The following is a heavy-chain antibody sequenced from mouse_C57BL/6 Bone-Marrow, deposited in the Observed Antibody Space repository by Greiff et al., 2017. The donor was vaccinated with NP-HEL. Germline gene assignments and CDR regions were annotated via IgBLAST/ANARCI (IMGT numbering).Heavy chain of an antibody. Sequence: QVHVKQPGAELVKPGASVKLSCKASGCTFTSYWMHWVKQRPGQGLEWIGMIHPNSGSTNYNEKFKSKATLTVDKSSSTAYMQLSSLTSEDSAVYYCARGSRVFAYWGQGTLVTVSA. V-gene: IGHV1-64*01. D-gene: IGHD1-1*01. J-gene: IGHJ3*01. CDR3: ARGSRVFAY. CDR2: IHPNSGST. CDR1: GCTFTSYW.